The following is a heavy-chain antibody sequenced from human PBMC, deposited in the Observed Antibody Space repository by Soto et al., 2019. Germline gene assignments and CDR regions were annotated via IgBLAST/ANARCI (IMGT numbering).Heavy chain of an antibody. CDR2: IIPILGIA. V-gene: IGHV1-69*02. J-gene: IGHJ4*02. CDR1: GGTFGSCT. D-gene: IGHD2-21*02. Sequence: GASVKVSCKASGGTFGSCTGSWVRQAPGQGLEWMGRIIPILGIANYAQKFQGRVTITADKSTSTAYMELSSLRSEDTAVYYCARSHCGGDRYSNQYYFDYWGQGTLVTVSS. CDR3: ARSHCGGDRYSNQYYFDY.